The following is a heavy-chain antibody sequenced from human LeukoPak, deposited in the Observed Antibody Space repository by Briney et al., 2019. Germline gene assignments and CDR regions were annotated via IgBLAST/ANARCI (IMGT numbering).Heavy chain of an antibody. V-gene: IGHV4-39*07. CDR2: IYYSGST. J-gene: IGHJ4*02. D-gene: IGHD3-16*01. CDR1: GGSIGSSSYY. CDR3: ARGEFDGGVYFDY. Sequence: SETLSLTCTVSGGSIGSSSYYWGWIRQPPGKGLNWIGSIYYSGSTYYNPSLKSRVTISVDKSKNQFSLKLTSVTAADTAVYYCARGEFDGGVYFDYWGQGTLVTVSS.